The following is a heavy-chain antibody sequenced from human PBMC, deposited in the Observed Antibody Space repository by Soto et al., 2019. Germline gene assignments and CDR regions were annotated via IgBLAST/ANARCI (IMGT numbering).Heavy chain of an antibody. D-gene: IGHD2-15*01. Sequence: QVQLVQSGAEVKKPGSSVKVSCKASGGTFSSYAISWVRQAPGQGLEWMGGIIPIFGTANYAQKFQGRVTITADESTSTAYMELSSLRSEDTAVYYCSTRNTRGYCSGGSCSRGYYVMDVWGQGTTVTVSS. V-gene: IGHV1-69*01. CDR3: STRNTRGYCSGGSCSRGYYVMDV. CDR2: IIPIFGTA. J-gene: IGHJ6*02. CDR1: GGTFSSYA.